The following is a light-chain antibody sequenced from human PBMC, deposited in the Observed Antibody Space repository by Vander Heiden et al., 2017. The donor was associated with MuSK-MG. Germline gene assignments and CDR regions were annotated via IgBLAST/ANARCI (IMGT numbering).Light chain of an antibody. J-gene: IGKJ3*01. Sequence: ENVLTQSPGILSLSQGERATLSCRASQSIAGNYLAWYQQKPGQAPRLLIFGASSRTDGIPDRFSGSGSGTDFTLTSSGLEPEDFAVYYWQQDSRSFTFGHGTKVDIK. CDR3: QQDSRSFT. V-gene: IGKV3-20*01. CDR1: QSIAGNY. CDR2: GAS.